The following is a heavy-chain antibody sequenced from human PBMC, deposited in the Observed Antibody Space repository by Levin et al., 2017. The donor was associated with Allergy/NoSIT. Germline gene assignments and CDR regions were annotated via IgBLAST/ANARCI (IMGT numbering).Heavy chain of an antibody. CDR1: GYTFTSYY. V-gene: IGHV1-46*01. Sequence: ASVKVSCKASGYTFTSYYMHWVRQAPGQGLEWMGIINPSGGSTSYAQKFQGRVTMTRDTSTSTVYMELSSLRSEDTAVYYCARDIGYPFWSGYFYYYGMDVWGQGTTVTVSS. D-gene: IGHD3-3*01. CDR2: INPSGGST. CDR3: ARDIGYPFWSGYFYYYGMDV. J-gene: IGHJ6*02.